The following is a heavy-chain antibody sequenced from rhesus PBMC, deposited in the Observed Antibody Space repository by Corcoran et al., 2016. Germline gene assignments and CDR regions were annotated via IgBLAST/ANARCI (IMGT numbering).Heavy chain of an antibody. D-gene: IGHD6S26*01. J-gene: IGHJ4*01. V-gene: IGHV4S10*01. CDR2: IYGSSTST. CDR1: GGSISDSYR. CDR3: AREVAAAGPFDY. Sequence: QVQLQESGPGVVKPSETLSLTCAVSGGSISDSYRWSWIRQPPGKGLEWIGYIYGSSTSTNYNPSRKSRVTISKDTSKNQFSLKRSSVTAADTAVYYCAREVAAAGPFDYWGQGVLVTVSS.